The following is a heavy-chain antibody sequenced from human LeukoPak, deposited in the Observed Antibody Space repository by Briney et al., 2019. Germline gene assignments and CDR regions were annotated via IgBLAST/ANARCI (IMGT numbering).Heavy chain of an antibody. J-gene: IGHJ3*02. V-gene: IGHV3-9*03. CDR1: GFTFDDYA. CDR2: ISWNSGSI. CDR3: ARRSGDDAFDT. D-gene: IGHD3-10*01. Sequence: GGSLRLSCAASGFTFDDYAMHWVRQAPGEGLEWVSGISWNSGSIGYADSVKGRFTISRDNAKNSLYLQMNSLRAEDMALYYCARRSGDDAFDTWGQGTVVTVSS.